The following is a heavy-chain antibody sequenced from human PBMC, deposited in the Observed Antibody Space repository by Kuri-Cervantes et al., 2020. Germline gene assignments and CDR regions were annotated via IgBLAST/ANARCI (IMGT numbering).Heavy chain of an antibody. Sequence: GGSLRLSCAASGFAFSTYGMHWVRQAPGKGLEWVAVILYDGSNKYYADSVKGRFTISRDNSKNTLYLQMNSLRAEDTAVYYCARDPIYGGNSGVDYWGQGTLVTVSS. V-gene: IGHV3-30*03. J-gene: IGHJ4*02. CDR3: ARDPIYGGNSGVDY. D-gene: IGHD4-23*01. CDR2: ILYDGSNK. CDR1: GFAFSTYG.